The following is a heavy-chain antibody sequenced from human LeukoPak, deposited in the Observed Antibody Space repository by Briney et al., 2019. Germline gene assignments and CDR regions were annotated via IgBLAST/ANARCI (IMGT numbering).Heavy chain of an antibody. CDR1: GFTFSSYS. D-gene: IGHD5-24*01. V-gene: IGHV3-21*01. J-gene: IGHJ4*02. CDR2: ISTSSSYI. Sequence: GGSLRLSWAASGFTFSSYSMNWVRQAAGKGLEWASFISTSSSYIYYADSVKGRFTIFRDNAKNSLYLQMNSLRAEDTAVYYCAREEMATLPPDYWGQGTLVTVSS. CDR3: AREEMATLPPDY.